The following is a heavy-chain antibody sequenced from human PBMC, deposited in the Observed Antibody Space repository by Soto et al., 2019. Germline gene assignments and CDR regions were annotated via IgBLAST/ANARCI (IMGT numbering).Heavy chain of an antibody. Sequence: QVQLVQSGVEVRRPGSSVKVSCKASGDTFKNCVISWVRQAPGQGLEWMGGIIPLFGTTDFAQRFQGRLTITTDESTTTAYMDLSRMRSEDTATYYCAAELGFGKLSIVWGQRNTVIVSS. CDR3: AAELGFGKLSIV. J-gene: IGHJ6*02. CDR1: GDTFKNCV. V-gene: IGHV1-69*01. CDR2: IIPLFGTT. D-gene: IGHD7-27*01.